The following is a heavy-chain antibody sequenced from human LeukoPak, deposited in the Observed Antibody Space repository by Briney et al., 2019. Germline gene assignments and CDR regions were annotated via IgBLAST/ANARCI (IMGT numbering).Heavy chain of an antibody. CDR1: GGSINNYY. D-gene: IGHD6-13*01. CDR3: AKRGRSSWYFDY. V-gene: IGHV4-59*01. CDR2: IHYSGTT. Sequence: SETLSLTCTVSGGSINNYYWSWIRHPPGKGLERIGYIHYSGTTNYNPSLKSRVTISVDTSKNQLSLKLSSVTAADTAVYFCAKRGRSSWYFDYWGQGTQVTVSS. J-gene: IGHJ4*02.